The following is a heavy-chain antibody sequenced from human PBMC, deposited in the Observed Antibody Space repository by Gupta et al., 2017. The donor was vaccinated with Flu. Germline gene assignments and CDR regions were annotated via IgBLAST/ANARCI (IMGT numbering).Heavy chain of an antibody. CDR3: VRDITLAGAIYYFDY. D-gene: IGHD1-26*01. CDR2: INRDGSEK. J-gene: IGHJ4*02. V-gene: IGHV3-7*01. CDR1: GFSFSNYW. Sequence: EVQLVESGGGLVQPGGSLRLSCGASGFSFSNYWMSWVRQAPGKGLEGVANINRDGSEKFYVDSVEGRLTVSRDNAKNSLYLQMNSLRAEDTAVYYCVRDITLAGAIYYFDYWGQGTLVTVSS.